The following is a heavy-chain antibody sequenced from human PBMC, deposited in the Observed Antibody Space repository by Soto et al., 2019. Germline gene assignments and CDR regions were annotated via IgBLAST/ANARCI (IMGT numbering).Heavy chain of an antibody. J-gene: IGHJ4*02. CDR1: GDSIGTTHSY. Sequence: SETLSLTCIVSGDSIGTTHSYWAWIRQSPGKGLEWIGSIHYSGSTYYMPSLRSRVTLSVDTSKNQFSLRLTSVTAEDTAVYYCARHEGNGNVWPLDYWGQGILVTVSS. CDR3: ARHEGNGNVWPLDY. D-gene: IGHD2-8*01. V-gene: IGHV4-39*01. CDR2: IHYSGST.